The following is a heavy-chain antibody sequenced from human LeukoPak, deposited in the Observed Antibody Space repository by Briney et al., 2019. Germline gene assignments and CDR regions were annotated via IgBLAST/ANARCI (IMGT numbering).Heavy chain of an antibody. Sequence: WASVKVSCKASGGTLSSYAISRVRQAPGQGLEWMGGIIPIFGTANYAQKFQGRVTITTDESTSTAYMELSSLRSEDTAVYYCARGGLERPIDYWGQGTLVTVSS. CDR1: GGTLSSYA. CDR3: ARGGLERPIDY. CDR2: IIPIFGTA. V-gene: IGHV1-69*05. D-gene: IGHD1-1*01. J-gene: IGHJ4*02.